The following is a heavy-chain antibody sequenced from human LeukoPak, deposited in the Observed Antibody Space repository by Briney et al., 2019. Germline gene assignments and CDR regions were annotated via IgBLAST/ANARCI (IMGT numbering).Heavy chain of an antibody. CDR2: VTYSGST. CDR1: GGSISSYY. CDR3: ARDRGFGDYGIDF. V-gene: IGHV4-59*01. Sequence: ASETLFLTCTVSGGSISSYYWSWIRQTPRKGLEWIGYVTYSGSTKYTLSLKSRLTMSVDTSRNQFSLKLTSVTAADTAVYYCARDRGFGDYGIDFWRQGTLVTVSS. J-gene: IGHJ4*02. D-gene: IGHD4-17*01.